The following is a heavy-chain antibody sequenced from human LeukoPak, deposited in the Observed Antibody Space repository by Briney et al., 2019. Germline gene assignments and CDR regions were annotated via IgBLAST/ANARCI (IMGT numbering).Heavy chain of an antibody. CDR2: VRNAGSDT. V-gene: IGHV3-30*02. D-gene: IGHD4-23*01. J-gene: IGHJ4*02. Sequence: GGSLRLSCTTSGLTFTSHGFHWLRQVVGKRMEWVAFVRNAGSDTYHANSVKGRFSVSRDDSKNTLYLQMNSLRPEDTAVYYCARDRGKDYFDSWGQGTQVTVSS. CDR1: GLTFTSHG. CDR3: ARDRGKDYFDS.